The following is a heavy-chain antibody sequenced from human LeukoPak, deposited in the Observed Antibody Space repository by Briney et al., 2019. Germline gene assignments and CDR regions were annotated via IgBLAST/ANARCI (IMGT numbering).Heavy chain of an antibody. V-gene: IGHV3-30-3*01. J-gene: IGHJ3*02. CDR1: GFTFSSYA. CDR3: ATDVVPAARNHDAFDI. CDR2: ISYDGSNK. Sequence: GGSLRLSCAASGFTFSSYAMHWVRQAPGKGLEWVAVISYDGSNKYYADSVKGRFTISRDNSKNTLYLQMNSLRAEDTAVYYCATDVVPAARNHDAFDIWGQGTMVTVSS. D-gene: IGHD2-2*01.